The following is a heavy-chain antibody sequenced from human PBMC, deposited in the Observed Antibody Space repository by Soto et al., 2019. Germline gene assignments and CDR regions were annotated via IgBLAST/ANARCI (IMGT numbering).Heavy chain of an antibody. Sequence: GGSLRLSCAASGFTFSSYSMNWVRQAPGKGLEWVSYISSSSNTIYYADSVKGRFTISRDNAKNSLYLQMNSLRAEDTAVYYCARDLTTGDIGYWGQGTLVTVSS. CDR2: ISSSSNTI. CDR3: ARDLTTGDIGY. CDR1: GFTFSSYS. V-gene: IGHV3-48*01. J-gene: IGHJ4*02. D-gene: IGHD1-1*01.